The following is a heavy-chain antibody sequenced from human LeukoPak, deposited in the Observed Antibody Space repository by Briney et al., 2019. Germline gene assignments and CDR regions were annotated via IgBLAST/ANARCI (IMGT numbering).Heavy chain of an antibody. D-gene: IGHD1-26*01. V-gene: IGHV4-59*01. J-gene: IGHJ4*02. CDR3: ASTLYSGSYYLTQLDY. CDR1: GGSISSYY. Sequence: PSETLSLTCTVSGGSISSYYWSWIRQPPGKGLEWIGYIYYSGSTNYNPSLKSRVTISVDTSKNQFSLKLSSVTAADTAVYYCASTLYSGSYYLTQLDYWGQGTLVTVFS. CDR2: IYYSGST.